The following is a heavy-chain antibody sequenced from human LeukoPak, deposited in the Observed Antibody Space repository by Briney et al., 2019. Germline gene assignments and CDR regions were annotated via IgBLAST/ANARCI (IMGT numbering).Heavy chain of an antibody. Sequence: SETLSLTCTVSGGSISSGSYYWSWIRQPAGKGLEWIGYIYYSGSTNYNSSLKSRVTISVDTSKNQFSLKLSSVTAADTAVYYCARGRLYGSSSIYFDYWGQGTLVTVSS. V-gene: IGHV4-61*10. J-gene: IGHJ4*02. CDR3: ARGRLYGSSSIYFDY. CDR1: GGSISSGSYY. CDR2: IYYSGST. D-gene: IGHD6-6*01.